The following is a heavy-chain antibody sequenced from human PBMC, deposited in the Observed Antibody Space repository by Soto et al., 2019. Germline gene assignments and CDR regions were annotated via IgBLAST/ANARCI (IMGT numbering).Heavy chain of an antibody. V-gene: IGHV1-69*06. J-gene: IGHJ4*02. CDR1: GGTFRRYA. D-gene: IGHD2-21*02. CDR2: VIPIFGTE. CDR3: ARSYSGGDAYFDY. Sequence: SVKVSCKASGGTFRRYAISWVLPAPGQGLEWMGGVIPIFGTENYAQKFQGRVTITADKSTSTDYMELSSVRSEDTAVYYCARSYSGGDAYFDYWGQGTVVTVSS.